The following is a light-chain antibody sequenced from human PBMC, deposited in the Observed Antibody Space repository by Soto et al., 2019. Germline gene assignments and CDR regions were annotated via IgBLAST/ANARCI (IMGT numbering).Light chain of an antibody. J-gene: IGKJ4*01. CDR2: DAS. V-gene: IGKV3-15*01. Sequence: EIVMTQSPATLSVSPREGATLSCKASQNVYNNLACYQQRAGQPPRLLIYDASTRVTGISARFSGSGYGTEFTLTISSLQSEDFAVYFCQQCRNWPLTFGGGTKVDIK. CDR1: QNVYNN. CDR3: QQCRNWPLT.